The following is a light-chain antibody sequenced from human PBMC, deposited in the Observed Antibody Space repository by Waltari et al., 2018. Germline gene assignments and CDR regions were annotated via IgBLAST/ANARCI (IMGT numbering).Light chain of an antibody. CDR1: QNIGTY. CDR3: QNHERLPAT. J-gene: IGKJ1*01. CDR2: AAS. Sequence: LTQSPGTLSLSPGERATLSCRASQNIGTYLVWYQQKPGQAPRLLLYAASRRATGSPDRFSGSGSRTDFSLTISRLEPEDFAVYYCQNHERLPATFGQGTKVEIK. V-gene: IGKV3-20*01.